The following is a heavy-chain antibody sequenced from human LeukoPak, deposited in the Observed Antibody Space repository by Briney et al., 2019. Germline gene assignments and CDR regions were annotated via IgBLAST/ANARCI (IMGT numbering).Heavy chain of an antibody. J-gene: IGHJ5*02. CDR1: GGSISSRTYY. CDR3: ARCGDSYGPGKGWFAP. D-gene: IGHD5-18*01. V-gene: IGHV4-39*01. Sequence: SETLSLTCTVSGGSISSRTYYWGWIRQPPGKGLEWIGSTYNSGSTDYNPSLKSRVTISVDTSKNQFSLKLSSVTAADTAVYYCARCGDSYGPGKGWFAPWGQGTLVTVSS. CDR2: TYNSGST.